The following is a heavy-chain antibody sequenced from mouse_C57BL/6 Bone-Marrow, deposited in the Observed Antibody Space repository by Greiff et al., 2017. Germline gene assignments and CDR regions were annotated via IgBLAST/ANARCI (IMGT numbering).Heavy chain of an antibody. V-gene: IGHV1-54*01. CDR2: INPGSGGT. CDR3: ARYYYGNSY. J-gene: IGHJ3*01. D-gene: IGHD2-1*01. CDR1: GYAFTNYL. Sequence: VQLQQSGAELVRPGTSVKVSCKASGYAFTNYLIEWVKQRPGQGLEWIGVINPGSGGTNYNEKFKGKATLTADKSSSTAYMQLSSLTSEDSAVYFCARYYYGNSYWGQGTLVTVSA.